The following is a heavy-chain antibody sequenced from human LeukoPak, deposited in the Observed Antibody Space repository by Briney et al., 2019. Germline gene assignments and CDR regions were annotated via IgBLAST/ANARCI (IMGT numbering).Heavy chain of an antibody. V-gene: IGHV4-61*02. Sequence: SQTLSLTCTVSGGSISSGSYYWSWIRQPAGKGLEWIGRIYTSGSTNYNPSLKSRVTISVDTSKNQFSLKLSSVTAADTAVYYRGREGAAGLSWGQGTLVTVSS. CDR3: GREGAAGLS. CDR1: GGSISSGSYY. J-gene: IGHJ1*01. CDR2: IYTSGST. D-gene: IGHD6-13*01.